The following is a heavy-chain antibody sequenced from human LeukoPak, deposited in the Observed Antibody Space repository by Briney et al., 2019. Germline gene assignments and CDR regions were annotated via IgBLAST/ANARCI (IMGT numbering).Heavy chain of an antibody. V-gene: IGHV4-39*01. Sequence: SETLSLTCTVSGGSISTANYYWGWVRQPPGKGLEWIGSIFYSGSTYYSPPLKSRVTISVDTSKNQFSLKLSSVTAADTAVYYCARLHLVSSGWYPMADSWGQGTLVTVSS. J-gene: IGHJ4*02. CDR1: GGSISTANYY. D-gene: IGHD6-19*01. CDR3: ARLHLVSSGWYPMADS. CDR2: IFYSGST.